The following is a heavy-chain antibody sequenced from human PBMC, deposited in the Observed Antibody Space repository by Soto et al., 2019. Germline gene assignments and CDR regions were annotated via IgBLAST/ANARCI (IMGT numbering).Heavy chain of an antibody. J-gene: IGHJ4*02. CDR2: IRSKANSYAT. D-gene: IGHD4-17*01. Sequence: EVQLVESVGGLVQPGGSLKLSCAASGFTFSGSAMHWVRQASGKGLEWVGRIRSKANSYATAYAASVKGRFTISRDDSKNTAYLQMNSLKTEDTAVYYCTSPMTTGDYWGQGTLVTVSS. CDR1: GFTFSGSA. CDR3: TSPMTTGDY. V-gene: IGHV3-73*01.